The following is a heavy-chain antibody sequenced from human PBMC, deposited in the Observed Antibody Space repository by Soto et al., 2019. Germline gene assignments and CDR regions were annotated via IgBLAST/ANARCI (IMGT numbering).Heavy chain of an antibody. CDR3: ARNLISMVRGVPRYYGMDV. Sequence: QVQLVQSGAEVKKPGASVKVSCKASGYTFTSYGISWVRQAPGQGLEWMGWISAYNGNTNYAQKLQGRVTMTTDTATSKAYMELRSLRSDDTAVYYCARNLISMVRGVPRYYGMDVWGQGSTVTVSS. V-gene: IGHV1-18*01. CDR1: GYTFTSYG. D-gene: IGHD3-10*01. CDR2: ISAYNGNT. J-gene: IGHJ6*02.